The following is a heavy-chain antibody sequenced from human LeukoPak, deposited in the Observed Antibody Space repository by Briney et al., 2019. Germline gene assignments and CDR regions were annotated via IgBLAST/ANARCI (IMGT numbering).Heavy chain of an antibody. V-gene: IGHV4-34*01. Sequence: SETLSLTCAVYGGSFSGYYWSWIRQPPRKGLEWSVEINRSGSTNYNPSLKSRVTISVDTSKNQFSLKLSSVTAADTAVYYFARAVLRYFDWLFSTRRYNWFDPWGQGTLVTVSS. CDR2: INRSGST. CDR3: ARAVLRYFDWLFSTRRYNWFDP. J-gene: IGHJ5*02. D-gene: IGHD3-9*01. CDR1: GGSFSGYY.